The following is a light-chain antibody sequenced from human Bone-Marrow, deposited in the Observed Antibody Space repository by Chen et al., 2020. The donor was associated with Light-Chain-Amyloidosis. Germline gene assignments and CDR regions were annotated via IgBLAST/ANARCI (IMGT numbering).Light chain of an antibody. CDR2: RDT. V-gene: IGLV3-25*03. Sequence: FELSQPPSVSVSSVQTARITCSGNDLPTKYAYWYQQKPGQAPVLVIHRDTESPSGISERFSGSSSGARATVTVSGGQAEVVADYSDQSAESSGPYGVLFGGGTKLTAL. J-gene: IGLJ2*01. CDR1: DLPTKY. CDR3: QSAESSGPYGVL.